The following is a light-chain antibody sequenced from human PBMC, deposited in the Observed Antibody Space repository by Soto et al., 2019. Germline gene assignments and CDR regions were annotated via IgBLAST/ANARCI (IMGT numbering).Light chain of an antibody. Sequence: LTQPASVSGSPGQPITISCTGTSSDVGGYYYVSWYQHHPGKAPKLMIYQVSNRPSGVSNRFSDSKSGNTASLTISGLQAEDEADYYCSSYTSSNTFYVFGTGTKVTVL. CDR3: SSYTSSNTFYV. CDR2: QVS. J-gene: IGLJ1*01. CDR1: SSDVGGYYY. V-gene: IGLV2-14*01.